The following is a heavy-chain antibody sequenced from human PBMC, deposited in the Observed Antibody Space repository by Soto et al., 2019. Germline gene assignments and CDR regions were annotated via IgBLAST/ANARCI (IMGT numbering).Heavy chain of an antibody. CDR1: GGSISSGGCY. CDR2: IYYSGST. CDR3: ARDHGRGVATIDY. V-gene: IGHV4-31*03. D-gene: IGHD5-12*01. Sequence: ALSLTCTVSGGSISSGGCYWSWIRQHPGKGLEWIGYIYYSGSTCYNPSLKSRVTISVDTSKNQFSLKLSSVTAADTAVYYCARDHGRGVATIDYWGQGTLVTVSS. J-gene: IGHJ4*02.